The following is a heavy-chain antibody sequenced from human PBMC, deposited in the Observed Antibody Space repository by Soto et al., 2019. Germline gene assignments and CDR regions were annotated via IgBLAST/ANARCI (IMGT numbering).Heavy chain of an antibody. V-gene: IGHV3-73*01. D-gene: IGHD3-16*02. Sequence: EVQLVESGGGLVQPGGYLKLSCAASGLTFSGSAMHWVRQASGKGLEWVGRIRSKANSYATAYAASVKGRLTISRDDSKTTAYLQMNSLKTEDTAVYSCTSHLGDLSFPRAFHIWGQGTMVTVSS. CDR2: IRSKANSYAT. CDR1: GLTFSGSA. CDR3: TSHLGDLSFPRAFHI. J-gene: IGHJ3*02.